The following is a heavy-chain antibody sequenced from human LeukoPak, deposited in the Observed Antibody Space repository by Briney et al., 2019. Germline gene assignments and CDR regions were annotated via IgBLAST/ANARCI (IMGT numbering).Heavy chain of an antibody. V-gene: IGHV4-59*01. CDR1: GDSISSDY. CDR3: AKSHPAVTTIDWYFDL. CDR2: ISYSGST. Sequence: PSETLYLTCSASGDSISSDYWSWIRQPPGKGLEWIGYISYSGSTKSNPALKSRVTISGDRSKNQFSMKMTSVTAADTAVYCCAKSHPAVTTIDWYFDLWGRGTLVTVSS. J-gene: IGHJ2*01. D-gene: IGHD4-17*01.